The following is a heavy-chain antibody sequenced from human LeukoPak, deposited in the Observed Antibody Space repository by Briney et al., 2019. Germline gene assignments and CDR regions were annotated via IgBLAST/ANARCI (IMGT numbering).Heavy chain of an antibody. CDR3: AKLVGTAMATNWFDP. CDR1: GFTFSSYG. V-gene: IGHV3-30*18. Sequence: GGSLRLSCAASGFTFSSYGMHWVRQAPGKGLEWVAVISYDGSNKYYADSAKGRFTISRDNSKNTLYLQMNSLRAEDTAVYYCAKLVGTAMATNWFDPWGQGTLVTVSS. J-gene: IGHJ5*02. D-gene: IGHD5-18*01. CDR2: ISYDGSNK.